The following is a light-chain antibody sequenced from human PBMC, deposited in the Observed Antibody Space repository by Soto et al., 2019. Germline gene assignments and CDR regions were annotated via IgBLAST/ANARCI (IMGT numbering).Light chain of an antibody. Sequence: SALPKPPSSSGSPGQSVTISCTGTSSDVGPYKYVSWYQQHPGKAPKLIIYAVNQRPSGVPDRFSGSKSGNTASLTVSGLQAEDEADYYCSSYASGNIYVFGTGTKVTVL. J-gene: IGLJ1*01. CDR3: SSYASGNIYV. CDR2: AVN. CDR1: SSDVGPYKY. V-gene: IGLV2-8*01.